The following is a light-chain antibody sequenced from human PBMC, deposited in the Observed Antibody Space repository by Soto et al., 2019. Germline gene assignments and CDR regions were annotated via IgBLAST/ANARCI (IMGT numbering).Light chain of an antibody. CDR3: QQYGSSLGVT. Sequence: EIVLTQSPGTLSLSPGERATLSCRASQSVSGSYLAWYQQKPGQAPRLLIYGASSRATGIPDRFSGSGSGTDFTLTISRLEPEDFAVYYCQQYGSSLGVTFGGGTKVDIK. CDR1: QSVSGSY. CDR2: GAS. J-gene: IGKJ4*01. V-gene: IGKV3-20*01.